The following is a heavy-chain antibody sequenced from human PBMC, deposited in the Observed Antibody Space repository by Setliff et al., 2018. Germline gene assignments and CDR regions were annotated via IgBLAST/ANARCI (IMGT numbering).Heavy chain of an antibody. Sequence: SETLSLTCAVYGGSFSGYYWSWIRQPPGKGLEWIGEINHSGSTNYNPSLKSRVTISVDTSKNQFSLKLSPVTGADTAVYYCARGKERITMVVVVTSGAF. CDR1: GGSFSGYY. J-gene: IGHJ3*01. CDR3: ARGKERITMVVVVTSGAF. CDR2: INHSGST. V-gene: IGHV4-34*01. D-gene: IGHD3-22*01.